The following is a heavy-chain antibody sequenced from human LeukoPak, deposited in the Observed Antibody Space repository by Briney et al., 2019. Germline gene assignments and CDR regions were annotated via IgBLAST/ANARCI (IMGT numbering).Heavy chain of an antibody. Sequence: KPSETLSLTCTVSGGSISSSSYYWGWIRQPPGKGLEWIGSIYYSGSTYFNPSLKSRVTISVDTSKNQFSLKLSSVTAADTAVYYCARHLTTRGEWLVEYYFDYWGQGTLVTVSS. V-gene: IGHV4-39*01. CDR1: GGSISSSSYY. J-gene: IGHJ4*02. CDR3: ARHLTTRGEWLVEYYFDY. D-gene: IGHD6-19*01. CDR2: IYYSGST.